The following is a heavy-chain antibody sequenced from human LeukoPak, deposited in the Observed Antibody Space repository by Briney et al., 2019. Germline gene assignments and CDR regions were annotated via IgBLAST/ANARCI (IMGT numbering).Heavy chain of an antibody. D-gene: IGHD1-26*01. CDR1: GGSISSGDYY. J-gene: IGHJ4*02. CDR3: ARDHSGSYYFDY. CDR2: IYYSGST. Sequence: SQTLSLTCTVSGGSISSGDYYWSWIRQPPGKGLEWIGYIYYSGSTYYNPSLKSRVTISVDTSKNQFSLKLSSVTAADTAVYYCARDHSGSYYFDYWGQGTLVTVFS. V-gene: IGHV4-30-4*01.